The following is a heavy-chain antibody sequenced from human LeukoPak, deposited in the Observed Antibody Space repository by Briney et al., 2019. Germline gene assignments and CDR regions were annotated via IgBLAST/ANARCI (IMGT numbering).Heavy chain of an antibody. Sequence: GGGLQISSYSAGCSFSIYWIGWGRRMPGKGGGWMGMIYTGDSESRYSPSFEGQVIISAEKSISTAYLQWSSLKASDTAMYYCARHGGGGNLPRDYWGQGTLVTVSS. CDR2: IYTGDSES. V-gene: IGHV5-51*01. D-gene: IGHD4-23*01. CDR1: GCSFSIYW. J-gene: IGHJ4*02. CDR3: ARHGGGGNLPRDY.